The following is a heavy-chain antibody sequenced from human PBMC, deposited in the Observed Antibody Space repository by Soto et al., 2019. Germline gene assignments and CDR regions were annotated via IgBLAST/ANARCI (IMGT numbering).Heavy chain of an antibody. CDR2: ISTYNGDT. Sequence: QVQLVQSGAEVKKPGASVKVSCKASGYTFTRSGISWVRQAPGQGLEWMGWISTYNGDTNYAQTFQGRVTMTTDTSTSTVYMELRSLRSDDTAVYYCAREGVAPYYYYGMDVWGLGTPVTVSS. D-gene: IGHD5-12*01. J-gene: IGHJ6*02. V-gene: IGHV1-18*01. CDR1: GYTFTRSG. CDR3: AREGVAPYYYYGMDV.